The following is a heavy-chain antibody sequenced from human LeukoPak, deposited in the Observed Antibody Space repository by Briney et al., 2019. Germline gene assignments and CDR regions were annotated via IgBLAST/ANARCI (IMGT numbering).Heavy chain of an antibody. Sequence: PSETLSLTCTVSGGPVSSGSYYWSWIRQPPGKGLEWIGYIYYSGSTNYNPSLKSRVTISVDTSKNQFSLKLSSVTAADTAVYYCARETRYFDWLLYPFDYWGQGTLVTVSS. CDR3: ARETRYFDWLLYPFDY. J-gene: IGHJ4*02. CDR1: GGPVSSGSYY. V-gene: IGHV4-61*01. D-gene: IGHD3-9*01. CDR2: IYYSGST.